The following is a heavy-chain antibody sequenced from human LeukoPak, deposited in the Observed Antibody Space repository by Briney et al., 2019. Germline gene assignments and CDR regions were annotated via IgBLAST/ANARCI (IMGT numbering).Heavy chain of an antibody. J-gene: IGHJ3*02. CDR1: GFAFSSYW. CDR3: AREVYSSGWYNDAFDI. CDR2: INGAGSIS. D-gene: IGHD6-19*01. Sequence: PGGSLRLSCAASGFAFSSYWMHWVRQAPGKGLVWVSRINGAGSISTYVDSVKGRFTISRDNAKNTLHLQMNSLRAEDTAVYYCAREVYSSGWYNDAFDIWGQGTMVTVSS. V-gene: IGHV3-74*03.